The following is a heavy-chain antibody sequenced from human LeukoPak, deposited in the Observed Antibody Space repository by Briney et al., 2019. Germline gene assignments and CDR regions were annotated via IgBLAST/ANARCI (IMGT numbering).Heavy chain of an antibody. V-gene: IGHV1-18*01. Sequence: GASVKVSCKASSYTFSSYGIAWVRQAPGQGLEWMGWISGYNGNTNYAQKLQGRVSMTTDTSTTTAYMELRSLTSDDTALYYCARSSLGTITAGPFDYWGQGTLVTVSS. CDR2: ISGYNGNT. D-gene: IGHD5-12*01. J-gene: IGHJ4*02. CDR3: ARSSLGTITAGPFDY. CDR1: SYTFSSYG.